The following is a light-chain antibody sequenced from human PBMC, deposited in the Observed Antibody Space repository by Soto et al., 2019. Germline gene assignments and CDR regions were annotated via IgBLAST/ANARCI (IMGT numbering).Light chain of an antibody. CDR2: KAS. V-gene: IGKV1-5*03. CDR1: QSISAW. CDR3: QQYHTYPLT. J-gene: IGKJ5*01. Sequence: DIQMTQSPSTLSASVGERVTITCRASQSISAWLAWYQQKPGKAPKLLIYKASNIESGVPSRFSGSGTGTEFTLTISNLQPYDFSSYYCQQYHTYPLTFGQGTRLEIK.